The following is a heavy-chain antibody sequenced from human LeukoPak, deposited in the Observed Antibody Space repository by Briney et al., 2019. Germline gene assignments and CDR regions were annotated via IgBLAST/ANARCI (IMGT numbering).Heavy chain of an antibody. CDR3: AKEGYCSGGSCYTGPIYYYYYMDV. D-gene: IGHD2-15*01. CDR1: GFTLSSYW. J-gene: IGHJ6*03. CDR2: IKQDGSEK. Sequence: PGGSLRLSCEASGFTLSSYWMSWVRQAPGKGLEWVANIKQDGSEKYYVDSVKGRFTVSRDNAKNSLYLRMNSLRAEDTAVYYCAKEGYCSGGSCYTGPIYYYYYMDVWGKGTTVTVSS. V-gene: IGHV3-7*01.